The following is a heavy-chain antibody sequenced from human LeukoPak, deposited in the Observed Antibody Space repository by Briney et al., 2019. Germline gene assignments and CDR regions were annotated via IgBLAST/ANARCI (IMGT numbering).Heavy chain of an antibody. CDR1: GGSFSGYY. D-gene: IGHD4-23*01. CDR3: ATFNYGGNDAFDI. V-gene: IGHV4-34*01. CDR2: INHSGST. Sequence: PSETLSLTCAVYGGSFSGYYWSWIRQPPGKWLEWIGEINHSGSTNYNPSLKSRVTISVDTSKNQFSLKLSSVTAADTAVYYCATFNYGGNDAFDIWGQGTMVTVSS. J-gene: IGHJ3*02.